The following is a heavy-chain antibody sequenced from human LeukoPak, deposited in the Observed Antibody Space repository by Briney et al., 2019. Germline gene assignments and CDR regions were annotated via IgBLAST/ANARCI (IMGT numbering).Heavy chain of an antibody. CDR2: IYYTGST. V-gene: IGHV4-59*08. J-gene: IGHJ1*01. Sequence: SETLSLTCSVSGGSINNYYWRWIRQPPGKGLEWIAYIYYTGSTSSNPSLKNRVTVSVDTSKNQFSLKLSSVTAADTAVYYCARHGPSYGNFQPWGQGTLVTVSS. D-gene: IGHD4-17*01. CDR1: GGSINNYY. CDR3: ARHGPSYGNFQP.